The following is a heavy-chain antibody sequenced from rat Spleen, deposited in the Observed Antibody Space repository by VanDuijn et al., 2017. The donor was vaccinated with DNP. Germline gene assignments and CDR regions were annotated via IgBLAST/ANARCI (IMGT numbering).Heavy chain of an antibody. CDR1: GFTFSAYY. D-gene: IGHD4-3*01. V-gene: IGHV5-22*01. J-gene: IGHJ2*01. Sequence: EVQLVESGGGLVQPGRSLKLSCAASGFTFSAYYMAWVRQAPKKGLDWVASITYEGTSTYYGDSVKGRFTISRDNAKTTLYLQMNSLRSEDMATYYCIRWNSGHFDYWGQGVMVTVSS. CDR3: IRWNSGHFDY. CDR2: ITYEGTST.